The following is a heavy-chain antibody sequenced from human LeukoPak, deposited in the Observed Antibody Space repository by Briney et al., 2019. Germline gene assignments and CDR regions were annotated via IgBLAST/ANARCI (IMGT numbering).Heavy chain of an antibody. D-gene: IGHD2-8*01. CDR1: GFTFSSYA. V-gene: IGHV3-23*01. J-gene: IGHJ4*02. CDR3: AKDIVLMDSGYFDY. Sequence: PGGSLRLSCAASGFTFSSYAMSWVRQAPGKGLEWVSAISGSGGSTYHADSVKGRFTISRDNSKNTLYLQMNSLRAEDTAVYYCAKDIVLMDSGYFDYWGQGTLVTVSS. CDR2: ISGSGGST.